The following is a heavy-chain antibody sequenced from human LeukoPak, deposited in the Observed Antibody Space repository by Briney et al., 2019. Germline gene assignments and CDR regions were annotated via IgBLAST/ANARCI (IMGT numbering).Heavy chain of an antibody. Sequence: GGSLRLSCAASGFTFSSYRMHWVRQAPGKGLVWVSRIKTDGSRTSYADSVKGRFTISRDNAKNTLYLQLNSLRAEDTAVYYCAREGYEDAFDIWGQGTMVTVSS. CDR3: AREGYEDAFDI. CDR2: IKTDGSRT. V-gene: IGHV3-74*01. CDR1: GFTFSSYR. D-gene: IGHD3-3*01. J-gene: IGHJ3*02.